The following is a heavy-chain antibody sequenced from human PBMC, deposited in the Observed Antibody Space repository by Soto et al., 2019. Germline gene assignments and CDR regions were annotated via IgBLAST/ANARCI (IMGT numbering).Heavy chain of an antibody. J-gene: IGHJ4*02. V-gene: IGHV3-23*01. CDR3: AKWNGYGDH. Sequence: EVQLLESGGGLVQPGGSLRLSCTASGFSLSTYGVTWVRQAPGKGLEWVSGVSGGSGTTHYEDSVKGRFTITTDNSENTAYLQMNSLRVEDTAVYYCAKWNGYGDHWGQGTLVTVS. D-gene: IGHD1-1*01. CDR2: VSGGSGTT. CDR1: GFSLSTYG.